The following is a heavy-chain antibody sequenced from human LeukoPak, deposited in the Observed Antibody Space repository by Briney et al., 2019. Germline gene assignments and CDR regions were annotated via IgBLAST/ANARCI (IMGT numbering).Heavy chain of an antibody. D-gene: IGHD2-2*02. J-gene: IGHJ6*03. Sequence: ASVKVSCKASGGTFSSYAISWVRQAPGQGLEWMGGIIPIFGTANYAQKLQGRVTITTDESTSTAYMELSSLRSEDTAVYYCARAAYCSSTSCYIGSIGYYYYYYMDVWGKGTTVTVSS. CDR2: IIPIFGTA. CDR1: GGTFSSYA. V-gene: IGHV1-69*05. CDR3: ARAAYCSSTSCYIGSIGYYYYYYMDV.